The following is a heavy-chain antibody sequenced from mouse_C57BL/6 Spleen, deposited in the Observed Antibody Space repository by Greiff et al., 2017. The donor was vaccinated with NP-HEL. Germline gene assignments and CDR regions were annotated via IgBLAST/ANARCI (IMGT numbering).Heavy chain of an antibody. J-gene: IGHJ4*01. CDR1: GFTFSDYG. D-gene: IGHD1-1*01. V-gene: IGHV5-17*01. Sequence: EVKLEESGGGLVKPGGSLKLSCAASGFTFSDYGMHWVRQAPEKGLEWVAYISSGSSTIYYADTVKGRFTISRDNAKNTLFLQMTSLRSEDTAMYYCARGAYYYGSSLYAMDYWGQGTSLTVSS. CDR3: ARGAYYYGSSLYAMDY. CDR2: ISSGSSTI.